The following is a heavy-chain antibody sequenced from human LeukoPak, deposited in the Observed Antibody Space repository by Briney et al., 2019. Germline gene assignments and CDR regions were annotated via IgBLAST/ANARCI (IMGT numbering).Heavy chain of an antibody. Sequence: GEFLKISCKGSGYSFTSYWIGWVRQMPGKGLEWMGIIYPGDSDTRYSPSFQGQVTISADKSISTAYLQWSSLKASDTAMYYCARRNYIMITFGGVIAHDAFDIWGQGTMVTVSS. J-gene: IGHJ3*02. D-gene: IGHD3-16*02. V-gene: IGHV5-51*01. CDR2: IYPGDSDT. CDR3: ARRNYIMITFGGVIAHDAFDI. CDR1: GYSFTSYW.